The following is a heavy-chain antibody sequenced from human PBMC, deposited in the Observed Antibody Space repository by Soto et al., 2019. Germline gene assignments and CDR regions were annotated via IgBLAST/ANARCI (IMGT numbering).Heavy chain of an antibody. J-gene: IGHJ3*02. CDR2: IYYSGST. V-gene: IGHV4-31*03. Sequence: LSLTCTVSGGSISSGGYYRSWIRQHPGKGLEWIGYIYYSGSTYYNPSLKSRVTISVDTSKNQFSLNLSSLSAADTAVYFFACTYDFWSGYYRGRAFDIWGQGTMVTVSS. D-gene: IGHD3-3*01. CDR3: ACTYDFWSGYYRGRAFDI. CDR1: GGSISSGGYY.